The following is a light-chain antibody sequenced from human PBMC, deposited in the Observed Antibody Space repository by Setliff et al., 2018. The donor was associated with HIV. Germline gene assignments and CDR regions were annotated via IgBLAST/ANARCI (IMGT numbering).Light chain of an antibody. Sequence: QSVLTQPASVSGSPGQSITISCTGTNSDVGAYNYVSWYQQHPGKAPKLVIYEVSNRPSGVSNRFSGSKSGNTASLTISGLQAEDEADYYCSSYTTSSTFVFGTGTKVTVL. CDR3: SSYTTSSTFV. V-gene: IGLV2-14*01. J-gene: IGLJ1*01. CDR2: EVS. CDR1: NSDVGAYNY.